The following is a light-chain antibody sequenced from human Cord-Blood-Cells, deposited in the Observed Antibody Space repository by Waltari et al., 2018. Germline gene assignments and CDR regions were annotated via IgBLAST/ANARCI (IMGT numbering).Light chain of an antibody. CDR1: KLGDKY. J-gene: IGLJ1*01. V-gene: IGLV3-1*01. CDR2: QDS. CDR3: QAWDSSTEV. Sequence: YELTQPPSVSVSPGQTASITCSGDKLGDKYACWYQQKPGQSPVLVIYQDSKRPSGIPERFSGSNSGNTATLTISGTQAMDEADYYCQAWDSSTEVFGTGTKVTVL.